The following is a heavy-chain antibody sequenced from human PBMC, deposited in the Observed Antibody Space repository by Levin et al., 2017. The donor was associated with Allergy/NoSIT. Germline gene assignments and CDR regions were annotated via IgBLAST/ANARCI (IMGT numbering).Heavy chain of an antibody. V-gene: IGHV3-9*01. CDR2: ISWNSGSI. CDR3: AKDSNGGRSGDANYFDY. Sequence: PGGSLRLSCAASGFTFDDYAMHWVRQAPGKGLEWVSGISWNSGSIGYADSVKGRFTISRDNAKNSLYLQMNSLRAEDTALYYCAKDSNGGRSGDANYFDYWGQGTLVTVSS. D-gene: IGHD2-21*01. J-gene: IGHJ4*02. CDR1: GFTFDDYA.